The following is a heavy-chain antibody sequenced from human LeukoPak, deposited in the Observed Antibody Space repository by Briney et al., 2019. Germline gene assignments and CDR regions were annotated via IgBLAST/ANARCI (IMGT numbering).Heavy chain of an antibody. CDR2: IYGGGDT. CDR3: AKDDDWGRYKH. V-gene: IGHV3-66*01. J-gene: IGHJ1*01. CDR1: GFTFSITY. D-gene: IGHD3-16*01. Sequence: GGSLRLSCAASGFTFSITYMAWVRQTPGKGLEWVSVIYGGGDTKYADSVKGRFTVARDNFKNTLSLQVNSLRAEDTAMYYCAKDDDWGRYKHWGQGTLVTVSS.